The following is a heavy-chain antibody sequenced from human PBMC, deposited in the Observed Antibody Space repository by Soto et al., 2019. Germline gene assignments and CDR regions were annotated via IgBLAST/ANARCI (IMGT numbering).Heavy chain of an antibody. CDR3: ARDLTVTTEAAGY. V-gene: IGHV1-18*01. CDR1: GYTFINQG. J-gene: IGHJ4*02. D-gene: IGHD4-17*01. Sequence: ASVKVSCKASGYTFINQGISWVRQAPGRGLEWMGWISAYNGNTNYAQRLQGRVTMTTDTSTSTVYMELRSLRFDDTAVYYCARDLTVTTEAAGYWGQGTLVTVSS. CDR2: ISAYNGNT.